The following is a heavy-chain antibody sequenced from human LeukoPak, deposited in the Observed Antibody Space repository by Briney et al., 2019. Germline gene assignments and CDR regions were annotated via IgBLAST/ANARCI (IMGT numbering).Heavy chain of an antibody. CDR2: IIGSGSGT. V-gene: IGHV3-23*01. Sequence: PGGSLRLSCAASGFTFSSYGMSWVRQAPGKGLQWVSVIIGSGSGTYYADSVKGRFTISRDNSRNTLYLQMNSLRAEDTAVYYCARWYYYEASGLYYGSFDNWGQGTLVTVSS. CDR1: GFTFSSYG. J-gene: IGHJ5*02. D-gene: IGHD3-22*01. CDR3: ARWYYYEASGLYYGSFDN.